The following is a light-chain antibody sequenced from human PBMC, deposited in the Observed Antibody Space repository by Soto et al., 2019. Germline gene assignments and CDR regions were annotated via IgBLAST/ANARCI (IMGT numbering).Light chain of an antibody. CDR1: SSDVGSFNL. CDR3: CSYAGSSTFV. J-gene: IGLJ1*01. Sequence: QSALTQPASVSGSPGQSISISCTGGSSDVGSFNLVFWYQQFPGTAPKLLIYEVTKRPSGVSDRFSGSKSGNTASLTIAGLQAEDEADYYCCSYAGSSTFVFGTGTKLTVL. V-gene: IGLV2-23*02. CDR2: EVT.